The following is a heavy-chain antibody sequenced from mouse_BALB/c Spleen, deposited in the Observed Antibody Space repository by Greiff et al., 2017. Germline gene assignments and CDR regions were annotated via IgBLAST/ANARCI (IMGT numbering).Heavy chain of an antibody. Sequence: EVMLVESGGGLVKPGGSLKLSCAASGFAFSSYDMSWVRQTPEKRLEWVAYISSGGGSTYYPDTVKGRFTISRDNAKNTLYLQMSSLKSEDTAMYYCARHVYGSRGGDFDYWGQGTTLTVSS. CDR3: ARHVYGSRGGDFDY. V-gene: IGHV5-12-1*01. D-gene: IGHD1-1*01. CDR1: GFAFSSYD. J-gene: IGHJ2*01. CDR2: ISSGGGST.